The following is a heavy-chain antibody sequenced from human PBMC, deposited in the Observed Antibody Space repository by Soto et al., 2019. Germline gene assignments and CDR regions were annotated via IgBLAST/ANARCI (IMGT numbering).Heavy chain of an antibody. V-gene: IGHV3-30*14. D-gene: IGHD5-18*01. J-gene: IGHJ4*02. CDR1: GFTFSSYA. CDR3: ARGPDTAKVGY. CDR2: ISYDGSNK. Sequence: GGSLRLSCAASGFTFSSYAMHWVRQAPGKGLEWVAVISYDGSNKYYADSVKGRFTISRDNSKNMLYLQMNSLRAEDTAVYYCARGPDTAKVGYWGQGT.